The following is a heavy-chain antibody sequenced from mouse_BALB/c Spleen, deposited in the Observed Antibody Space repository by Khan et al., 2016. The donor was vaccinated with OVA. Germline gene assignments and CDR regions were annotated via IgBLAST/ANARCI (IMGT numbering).Heavy chain of an antibody. V-gene: IGHV5-9-3*01. D-gene: IGHD1-1*01. CDR3: ARELFTTVVATPFAY. J-gene: IGHJ3*01. CDR1: GFTFSNYA. CDR2: ISSGGSYT. Sequence: EVELVESGGGLVKPGGSLKLSCAASGFTFSNYAMSWVRQTPEKRLKWVATISSGGSYTYFPDSVQGRFTISRDNAKTTLSLQMSSLRSEDTAIYYCARELFTTVVATPFAYGGQGTLVTVSA.